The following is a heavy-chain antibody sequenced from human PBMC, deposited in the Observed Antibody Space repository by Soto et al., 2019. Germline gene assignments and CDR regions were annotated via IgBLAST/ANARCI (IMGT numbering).Heavy chain of an antibody. J-gene: IGHJ4*02. Sequence: WETLSLTCVVYGGSLSGYYWTWIRQPPGKGLEWIGEVNPGGITNYSPSVKSRLTISLDTSKKQVSLEMTSVTAADTAVYYCGRVVIKMELQSIDSWGPGTLVTVSS. CDR2: VNPGGIT. CDR1: GGSLSGYY. CDR3: GRVVIKMELQSIDS. V-gene: IGHV4-34*01. D-gene: IGHD1-7*01.